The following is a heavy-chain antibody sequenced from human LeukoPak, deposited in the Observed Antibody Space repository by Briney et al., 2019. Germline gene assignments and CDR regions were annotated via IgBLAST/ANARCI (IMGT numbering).Heavy chain of an antibody. CDR1: GGSISSGDYY. V-gene: IGHV4-30-4*08. D-gene: IGHD3-3*01. CDR3: AGFGYLSYYDFWSGNRNDAFDI. J-gene: IGHJ3*02. CDR2: IYYSGST. Sequence: SETLSLTCTVSGGSISSGDYYWSWIRQPPGKGLEWIGYIYYSGSTYYNPSLKSRVTISVDTSKNQFSLKLSSVTAADTAVYYCAGFGYLSYYDFWSGNRNDAFDIWGQGTMVTVSS.